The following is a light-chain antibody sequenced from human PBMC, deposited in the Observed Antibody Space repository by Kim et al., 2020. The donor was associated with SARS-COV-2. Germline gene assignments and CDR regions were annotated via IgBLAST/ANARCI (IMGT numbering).Light chain of an antibody. CDR2: GKN. CDR3: NSRDSSGNHHYV. J-gene: IGLJ1*01. V-gene: IGLV3-19*01. Sequence: SSELTQDPAVSVALGQIVTITCQGDSLRSYYATWYQQKPGQAPLLVIYGKNNRPSGIPDRFSGSSSGNRASLTITGAQAEDEADYYCNSRDSSGNHHYVFGTGTKLTVL. CDR1: SLRSYY.